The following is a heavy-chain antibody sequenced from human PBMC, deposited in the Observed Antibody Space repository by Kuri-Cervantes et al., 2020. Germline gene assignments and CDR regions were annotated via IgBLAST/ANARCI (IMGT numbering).Heavy chain of an antibody. D-gene: IGHD5-12*01. Sequence: ASVKVSCKASGYTFTSYGISWVRQAPGQGLEWMGWMSTYNGDTYYAQKLQGRVTMTTDTSTSTAYMELRSLRSDDTAVYYCARIHGGYGFPPYYYYYYMDVWGKGTKVTVSS. V-gene: IGHV1-18*01. CDR3: ARIHGGYGFPPYYYYYYMDV. CDR1: GYTFTSYG. CDR2: MSTYNGDT. J-gene: IGHJ6*03.